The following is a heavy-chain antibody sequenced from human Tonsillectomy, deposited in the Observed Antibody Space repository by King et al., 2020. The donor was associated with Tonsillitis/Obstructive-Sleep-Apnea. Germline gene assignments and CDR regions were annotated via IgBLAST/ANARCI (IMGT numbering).Heavy chain of an antibody. CDR2: ISSSGSYI. CDR1: GFTFSSYS. Sequence: VHLVASGGGLFKPGGSLRLSCAASGFTFSSYSMNWVRQAPGKGLEWVSSISSSGSYIHYADSVKGRFTISRDNAKNSLYLQMNSLRADDTAVYYCARDPTVVVVAATPYFDYWGQGTLVTVSS. D-gene: IGHD2-15*01. CDR3: ARDPTVVVVAATPYFDY. J-gene: IGHJ4*02. V-gene: IGHV3-21*01.